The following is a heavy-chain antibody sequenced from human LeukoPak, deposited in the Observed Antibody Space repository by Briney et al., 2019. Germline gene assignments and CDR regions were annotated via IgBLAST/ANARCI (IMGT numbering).Heavy chain of an antibody. Sequence: GGSLRLPCAASGFTFSSYAMTWVRQAPGKGLEWVSSISVNGGTTYYADSVKGRFTISRDSSKNTLYLQMNSLRAEDTAVYYCVKGGGNVRRYFEYWGQGTLVTFSS. CDR2: ISVNGGTT. V-gene: IGHV3-23*01. CDR3: VKGGGNVRRYFEY. J-gene: IGHJ4*02. CDR1: GFTFSSYA. D-gene: IGHD4-23*01.